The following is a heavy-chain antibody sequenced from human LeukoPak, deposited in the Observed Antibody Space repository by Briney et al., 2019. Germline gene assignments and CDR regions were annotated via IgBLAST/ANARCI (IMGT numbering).Heavy chain of an antibody. V-gene: IGHV3-21*01. CDR1: GFTFSNYN. Sequence: GGSLRLSCAASGFTFSNYNMNWVRQAPGKGLEWVSSISSSSSYIYYADSVKGRFTISRHNAKNSLYLQMNSLRAEDTAVYYCARDLLGYNYYYMDVWGKGTTVTVSS. CDR2: ISSSSSYI. J-gene: IGHJ6*03. D-gene: IGHD3-16*02. CDR3: ARDLLGYNYYYMDV.